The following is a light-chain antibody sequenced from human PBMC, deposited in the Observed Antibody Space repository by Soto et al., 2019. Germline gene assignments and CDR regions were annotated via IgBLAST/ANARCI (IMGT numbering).Light chain of an antibody. V-gene: IGKV3-20*01. J-gene: IGKJ1*01. CDR3: QYYGSSACT. CDR1: HSVPTNY. Sequence: EIVLTQSPGTLSLSPGERVTISCRASHSVPTNYLAWYQQKPGQSPRLLIYGASTRATGIPERFSGSGSGTDFTLTISRLEPEDLALDSCQYYGSSACTFGQGTKVEIK. CDR2: GAS.